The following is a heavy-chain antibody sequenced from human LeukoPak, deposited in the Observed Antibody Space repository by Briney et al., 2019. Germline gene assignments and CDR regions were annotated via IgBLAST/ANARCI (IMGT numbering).Heavy chain of an antibody. CDR3: ARDEWGDAFDI. Sequence: GGSLGLSCAASGFTFSSYSMNWVRQAPGKGLEWVSSISSSSSYIHSADSVRGRFTISRDKAKNSLFLQIHSLRAEDTAVYYCARDEWGDAFDIWGQGTMVTVFS. J-gene: IGHJ3*02. V-gene: IGHV3-21*01. CDR2: ISSSSSYI. D-gene: IGHD1-26*01. CDR1: GFTFSSYS.